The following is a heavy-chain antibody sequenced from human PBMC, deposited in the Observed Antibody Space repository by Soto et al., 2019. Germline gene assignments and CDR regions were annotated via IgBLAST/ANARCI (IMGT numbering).Heavy chain of an antibody. CDR1: GYIFVNYG. CDR2: ISPYTGNT. CDR3: VMEDNYVTPTPQDG. J-gene: IGHJ6*02. D-gene: IGHD3-16*01. Sequence: QVQLVQSGDEVKKPGASVKVSCKASGYIFVNYGIAWVRQAPGQGLEWMGWISPYTGNTHSATKVQGRLTMTTDTTRSTAYVDLGSLTSEDTAVYYCVMEDNYVTPTPQDGWGQGATITVSS. V-gene: IGHV1-18*01.